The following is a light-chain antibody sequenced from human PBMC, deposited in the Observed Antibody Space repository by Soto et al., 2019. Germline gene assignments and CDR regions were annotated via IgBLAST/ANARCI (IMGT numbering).Light chain of an antibody. Sequence: QAVVTQEPSLTVSPGGTVTLTCGPTTGAVTSSHYPYWFQQKPGQAPRTLIYDTSNKHSWTPARFSGSLLGGKAALTLAGAQTDDEADYYCLLSYSGTSWVFGGGTKLTVL. V-gene: IGLV7-46*01. CDR2: DTS. J-gene: IGLJ3*02. CDR1: TGAVTSSHY. CDR3: LLSYSGTSWV.